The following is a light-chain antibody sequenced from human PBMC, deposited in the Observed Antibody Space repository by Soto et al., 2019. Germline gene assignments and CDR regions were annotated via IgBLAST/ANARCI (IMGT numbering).Light chain of an antibody. CDR3: CSYAGSVV. J-gene: IGLJ2*01. CDR2: EVS. V-gene: IGLV2-23*02. Sequence: QSALTQPASVSGSPGQSITISRTGTSSDVGSYNLVSWYQQHTGKAPTLMIYEVSKRPSGVSNRFSGSKSGNTASLTISGLQAEDEADYYCCSYAGSVVFGGGTKLTVL. CDR1: SSDVGSYNL.